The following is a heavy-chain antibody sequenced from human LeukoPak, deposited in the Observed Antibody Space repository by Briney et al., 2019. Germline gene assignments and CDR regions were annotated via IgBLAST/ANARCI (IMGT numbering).Heavy chain of an antibody. D-gene: IGHD2/OR15-2a*01. J-gene: IGHJ3*02. CDR3: ARENKYAFDI. CDR1: GGSISSYY. Sequence: SETLSLTCTVSGGSISSYYWSWIRQPPGKGLEWIGYIYYSGSSNYNPSLKSRVTISVDTSKNQFSLKLSSVTAADTAVYYCARENKYAFDIWGQGTMVTVSS. CDR2: IYYSGSS. V-gene: IGHV4-59*08.